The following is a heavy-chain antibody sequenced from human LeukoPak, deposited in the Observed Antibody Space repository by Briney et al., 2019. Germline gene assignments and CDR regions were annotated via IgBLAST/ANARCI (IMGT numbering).Heavy chain of an antibody. CDR3: ARELRYDNSDSGAF. J-gene: IGHJ3*01. CDR1: GGSFSGYY. D-gene: IGHD3-22*01. Sequence: PSETLSLTCTVYGGSFSGYYWSWIRQPPGKGLEWIGEINHRGSTNDNPSLKSRVTISIDTSKNQFSLNLRSVTAADTAVYFCARELRYDNSDSGAFWGQGTVVTVSS. V-gene: IGHV4-34*01. CDR2: INHRGST.